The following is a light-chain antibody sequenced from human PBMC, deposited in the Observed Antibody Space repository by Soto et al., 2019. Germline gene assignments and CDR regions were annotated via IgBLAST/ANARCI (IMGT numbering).Light chain of an antibody. Sequence: DIQMTQSPSTLSASVGDRVTITCRASQGISSYLAWYQQKPGKAPKLLIYAASTLQSGVPSRFSGSGSGTDFTLTISSLHPEDFATYYCQQLNSYPLTFGGGTKVDIK. J-gene: IGKJ4*01. V-gene: IGKV1-9*01. CDR1: QGISSY. CDR2: AAS. CDR3: QQLNSYPLT.